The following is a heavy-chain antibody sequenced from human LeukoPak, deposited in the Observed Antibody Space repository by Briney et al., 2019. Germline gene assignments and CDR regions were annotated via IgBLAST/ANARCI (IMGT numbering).Heavy chain of an antibody. V-gene: IGHV3-9*01. D-gene: IGHD1-7*01. J-gene: IGHJ4*02. CDR1: GFTFSSYA. Sequence: GGSLRLSCAASGFTFSSYAMHWVRQAPGKGLEWVSGISWNSGSIGYADSVKGRFTISRDNAKNSLYLQMNSLRAEDTALYYCAKDMGYNWNSLFDYWGQGTLVTVSS. CDR3: AKDMGYNWNSLFDY. CDR2: ISWNSGSI.